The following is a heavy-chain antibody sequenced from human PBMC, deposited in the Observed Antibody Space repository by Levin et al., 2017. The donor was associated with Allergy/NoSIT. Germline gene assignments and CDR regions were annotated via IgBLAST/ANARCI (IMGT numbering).Heavy chain of an antibody. CDR3: ARSSRWQQLVRGAFDI. J-gene: IGHJ3*02. D-gene: IGHD6-13*01. Sequence: GASVKVSCKASGYTFTSYGISWVRQAPGQGLEWMGWISAYNGNTNYAQKLQGRVTMTTDTSTSTAYMELRSMRSDETAVYYCARSSRWQQLVRGAFDIWGQGTMVTVAS. V-gene: IGHV1-18*01. CDR1: GYTFTSYG. CDR2: ISAYNGNT.